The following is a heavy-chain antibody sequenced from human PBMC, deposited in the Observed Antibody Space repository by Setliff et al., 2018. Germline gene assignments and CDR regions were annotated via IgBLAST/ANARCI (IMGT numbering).Heavy chain of an antibody. CDR3: ARELRSPYWHLDS. Sequence: GASVKVSCKSSGGTFSSSGITWVRQAPGQGLQWLGRFIPILGGTNYAQNFQGRVTITADESTSTGYMELRSLRSDDTAVYYCARELRSPYWHLDSWGQGTQVTVSS. CDR1: GGTFSSSG. V-gene: IGHV1-69*13. J-gene: IGHJ5*01. D-gene: IGHD3-16*01. CDR2: FIPILGGT.